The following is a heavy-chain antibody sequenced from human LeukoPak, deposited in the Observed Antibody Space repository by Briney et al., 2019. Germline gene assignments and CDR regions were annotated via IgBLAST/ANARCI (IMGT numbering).Heavy chain of an antibody. D-gene: IGHD6-13*01. CDR3: ARDSSSWTAEYFQH. CDR1: GFTFSSYS. CDR2: ISSSSSTI. V-gene: IGHV3-48*04. Sequence: GGSLRLSGAASGFTFSSYSMNWVRQAPGKGLEWVSYISSSSSTIYYADSVKGRFTISRDNAKNSLYLQMNSLRAEDTAVYYCARDSSSWTAEYFQHWGQGTLVTVSS. J-gene: IGHJ1*01.